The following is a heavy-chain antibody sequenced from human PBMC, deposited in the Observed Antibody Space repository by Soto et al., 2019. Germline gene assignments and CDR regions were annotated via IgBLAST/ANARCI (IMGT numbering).Heavy chain of an antibody. CDR1: SGSMSSSLNH. J-gene: IGHJ4*02. CDR3: ARDRPGSQHYFDY. V-gene: IGHV4-39*02. CDR2: INYSGST. D-gene: IGHD3-10*01. Sequence: SETLSLTCIVSSGSMSSSLNHWGWIRQPPGKGLEWIGNINYSGSTYYNPSLQSRLTISVDTSNNQFSLTLSSVTAADTAVYYCARDRPGSQHYFDYWGPGNMVTVSS.